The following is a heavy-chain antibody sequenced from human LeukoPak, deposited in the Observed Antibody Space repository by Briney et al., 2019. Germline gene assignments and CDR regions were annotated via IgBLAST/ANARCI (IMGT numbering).Heavy chain of an antibody. CDR1: GFAFNIYA. J-gene: IGHJ4*02. V-gene: IGHV3-23*01. CDR3: AVRGGRSAAATGRFDY. D-gene: IGHD6-13*01. Sequence: QAGGSLRLSCAASGFAFNIYAMSWVRQAPGKGLEWVSGITSNSEGTHYADSVKGRFSISRDNSKNALYLQMNSLTVDDTAMYYCAVRGGRSAAATGRFDYRGQGTLVTVSS. CDR2: ITSNSEGT.